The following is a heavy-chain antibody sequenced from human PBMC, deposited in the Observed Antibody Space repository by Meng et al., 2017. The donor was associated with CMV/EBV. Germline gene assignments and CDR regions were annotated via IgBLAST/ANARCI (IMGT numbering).Heavy chain of an antibody. J-gene: IGHJ6*02. CDR2: INHSGST. CDR1: GGSFSGYY. V-gene: IGHV4-34*01. CDR3: ARGRRFLITMVRGAGMDV. Sequence: SETLSLTCAVYGGSFSGYYWSWIRQPPGKGLEWIGEINHSGSTNYNPSLKSRVTISVDTSKNQSSLKLSSVTAADTAVYYCARGRRFLITMVRGAGMDVWGQGTTVTVSS. D-gene: IGHD3-10*01.